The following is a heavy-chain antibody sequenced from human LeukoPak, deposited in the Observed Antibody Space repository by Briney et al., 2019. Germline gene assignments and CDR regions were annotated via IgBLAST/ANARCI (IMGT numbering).Heavy chain of an antibody. J-gene: IGHJ4*02. CDR2: ISDSGGGT. Sequence: PGGSLRLPCAASGFTFSNFAMSWVRQAPGKGLQWVSAISDSGGGTFYADSVKGRFTISRDDSKNTLYLQMSSLRAEDTAVYYCAKVGVGWVAFEYWGQGTLVTVSS. D-gene: IGHD3-16*01. CDR3: AKVGVGWVAFEY. CDR1: GFTFSNFA. V-gene: IGHV3-23*01.